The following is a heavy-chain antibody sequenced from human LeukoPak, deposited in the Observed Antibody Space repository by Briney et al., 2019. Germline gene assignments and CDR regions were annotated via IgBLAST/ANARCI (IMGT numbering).Heavy chain of an antibody. CDR1: GFTFSSYA. Sequence: GGSLRLSCAASGFTFSSYAMHWVRQAPGKGLEWVAVISYDGSNKYYADSVKGRFTISRDNSKNTLYLQMNSLRAEDTAVYYCARALVCSSTSCYWGMYYYYYYGMDVWGKGTTVTVSS. V-gene: IGHV3-30-3*01. J-gene: IGHJ6*04. CDR2: ISYDGSNK. CDR3: ARALVCSSTSCYWGMYYYYYYGMDV. D-gene: IGHD2-2*01.